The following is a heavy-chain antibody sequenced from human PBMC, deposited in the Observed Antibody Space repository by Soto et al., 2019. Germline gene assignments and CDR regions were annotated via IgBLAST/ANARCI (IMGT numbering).Heavy chain of an antibody. V-gene: IGHV1-69*01. CDR3: LRRKMRGMATILRNKGVDP. CDR1: GGTFTNHA. CDR2: IIPIIGKS. J-gene: IGHJ5*02. Sequence: QVRLVQSGAEVKKPGSSVKVSCKASGGTFTNHAINWVRQAPGQELEWMGGIIPIIGKSNYAQKFQGRVTITADESTRTAYMALSSMRSLDTAVYYCLRRKMRGMATILRNKGVDPWGQGNRVTVSS. D-gene: IGHD5-12*01.